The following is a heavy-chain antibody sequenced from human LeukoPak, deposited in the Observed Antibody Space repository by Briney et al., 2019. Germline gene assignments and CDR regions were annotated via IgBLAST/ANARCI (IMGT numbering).Heavy chain of an antibody. V-gene: IGHV1-18*01. CDR2: ISVYNGNR. CDR1: GYTSTTYG. CDR3: ARTAVGAPSYFHY. J-gene: IGHJ1*01. D-gene: IGHD1-26*01. Sequence: GASVKVSCKASGYTSTTYGISWMRQAPGQGLEWMGWISVYNGNRNYAQKFQDRVVMTTDTPTSTAYMELRSLNSDDTAVYYCARTAVGAPSYFHYWGQGTLVTVSS.